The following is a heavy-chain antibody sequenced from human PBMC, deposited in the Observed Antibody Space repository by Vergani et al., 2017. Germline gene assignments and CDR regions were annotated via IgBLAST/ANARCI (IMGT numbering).Heavy chain of an antibody. D-gene: IGHD3-10*01. Sequence: QLQLQESGPGLVKPSETLSLTCTVSGGSISSSSYYLGWIRQPPGKGLEWIGSIYYSGSTYYNPSLKSRVTLSVDTSKNQFSRKLSSVTAADTAVYYCARGYYAPGEGNWFDPGGQGTLVTVSS. J-gene: IGHJ5*02. V-gene: IGHV4-39*07. CDR3: ARGYYAPGEGNWFDP. CDR2: IYYSGST. CDR1: GGSISSSSYY.